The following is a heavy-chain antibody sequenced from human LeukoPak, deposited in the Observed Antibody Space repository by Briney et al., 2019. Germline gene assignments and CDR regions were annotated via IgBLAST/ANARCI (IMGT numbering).Heavy chain of an antibody. CDR2: LSHAETTQ. Sequence: GGSLRLSCEVSGFTFTSYGMHWVRQAPGKGLEWVAWLSHAETTQHYADSVKGRFTISRDDSKSTLYLQMNSLRAEDTAVYYCTTKVIRGNSGDDYDDWGQGTLVTVSS. CDR3: TTKVIRGNSGDDYDD. J-gene: IGHJ4*02. D-gene: IGHD5-12*01. V-gene: IGHV3-30*03. CDR1: GFTFTSYG.